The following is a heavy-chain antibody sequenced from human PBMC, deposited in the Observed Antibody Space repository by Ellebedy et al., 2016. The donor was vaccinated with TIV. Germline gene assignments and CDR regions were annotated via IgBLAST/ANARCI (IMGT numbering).Heavy chain of an antibody. CDR1: GFTFDDYA. J-gene: IGHJ4*02. CDR2: ISWNSGSI. D-gene: IGHD6-19*01. Sequence: PGGSLRLSCAASGFTFDDYAMHWVRQAPGKGLEWVSGISWNSGSIGYADSVKGRFTISRDNAKNSLYLQMNSLRAEDTALYYCAKVPLAVAAASYYFDYWGQGTLVTVSS. CDR3: AKVPLAVAAASYYFDY. V-gene: IGHV3-9*01.